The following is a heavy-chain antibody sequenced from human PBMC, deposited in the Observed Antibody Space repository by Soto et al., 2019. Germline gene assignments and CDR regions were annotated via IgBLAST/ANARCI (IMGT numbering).Heavy chain of an antibody. CDR1: GFIFSDHA. Sequence: HPGGSLRLSCAAAGFIFSDHAMTWVRQAPGKGLEWVSSISDYGDNAYFPDSVKGRFTIFRDNSENTLYLQMNSLRAEEKAIYYCAKEKIHNVAEPSSIFDSLGQGVRVAVSS. D-gene: IGHD3-10*02. V-gene: IGHV3-23*01. CDR3: AKEKIHNVAEPSSIFDS. CDR2: ISDYGDNA. J-gene: IGHJ4*02.